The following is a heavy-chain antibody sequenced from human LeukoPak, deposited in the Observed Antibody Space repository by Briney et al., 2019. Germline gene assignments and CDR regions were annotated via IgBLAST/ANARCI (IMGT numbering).Heavy chain of an antibody. Sequence: GESLKISCQASGYNFTRYWIGWVRQMPGKGLEWMGLLYPRDSDTRYSPSFQGQVTFSADNSINTAYLQWSSLRASDTAIYYCARQMGVTSRKNYFDSWGQGTLVTVSA. CDR1: GYNFTRYW. CDR3: ARQMGVTSRKNYFDS. CDR2: LYPRDSDT. J-gene: IGHJ4*02. V-gene: IGHV5-51*01. D-gene: IGHD2-21*02.